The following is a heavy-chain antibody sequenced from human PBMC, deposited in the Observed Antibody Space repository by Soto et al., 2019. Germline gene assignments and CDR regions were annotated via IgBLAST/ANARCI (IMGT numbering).Heavy chain of an antibody. D-gene: IGHD4-17*01. CDR3: ARESAVTTANFDY. CDR1: GFTFSNYG. V-gene: IGHV3-33*01. CDR2: MWDDGSNK. Sequence: VGSLRLSCAASGFTFSNYGVHWVRQAPGKGLEWVALMWDDGSNKYYADSVKGRFTISRDNAKNSLYLQMNSLRAEDTAVYYCARESAVTTANFDYWGQGTLVTVSS. J-gene: IGHJ4*02.